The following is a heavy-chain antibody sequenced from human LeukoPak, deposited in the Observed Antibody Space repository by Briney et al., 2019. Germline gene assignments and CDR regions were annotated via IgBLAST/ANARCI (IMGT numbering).Heavy chain of an antibody. CDR3: AKDWSRITMVRGVMSPYFDY. Sequence: PGRSLRLSCAAPGFTFDDYAMQWVRHAPGKGLAWVSGISWNRGSIGYADSVKGRFTISRDNAKNSLYLQMNSLRAEDTALYYCAKDWSRITMVRGVMSPYFDYWGQGTLVTVSS. J-gene: IGHJ4*02. D-gene: IGHD3-10*01. V-gene: IGHV3-9*01. CDR2: ISWNRGSI. CDR1: GFTFDDYA.